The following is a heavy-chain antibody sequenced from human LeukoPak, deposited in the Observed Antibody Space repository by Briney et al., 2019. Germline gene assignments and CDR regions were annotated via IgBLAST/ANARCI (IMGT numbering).Heavy chain of an antibody. CDR3: AKDQWDGYSIFDY. CDR1: GFTFSSYA. J-gene: IGHJ4*02. Sequence: PGGSLRLSCAASGFTFSSYAMSWLRQAPGKGLEWVSAISGSGGSTYYADSVKGRFTISRDNSKNTLYLQLNSLRAEDTAVSYCAKDQWDGYSIFDYWGQGTLVTVSS. V-gene: IGHV3-23*01. D-gene: IGHD5-24*01. CDR2: ISGSGGST.